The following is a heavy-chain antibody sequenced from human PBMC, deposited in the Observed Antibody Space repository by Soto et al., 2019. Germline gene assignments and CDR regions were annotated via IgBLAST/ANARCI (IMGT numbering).Heavy chain of an antibody. V-gene: IGHV3-23*01. CDR2: ISGSGDDT. D-gene: IGHD1-1*01. CDR1: GFTFSNFV. J-gene: IGHJ4*02. Sequence: QLLESGGGFVQPGGSLRLSCVASGFTFSNFVMAWVRQPPGEGLEWVSAISGSGDDTFYADSMKGRFTISRDNSKDPLYLRINSLRAEDTAVYYCADPIPKTGTTFGFWGQGTLVTVS. CDR3: ADPIPKTGTTFGF.